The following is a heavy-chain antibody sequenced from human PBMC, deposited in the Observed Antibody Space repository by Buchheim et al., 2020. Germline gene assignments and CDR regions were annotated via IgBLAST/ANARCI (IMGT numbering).Heavy chain of an antibody. CDR2: ISSSSSYI. J-gene: IGHJ4*02. CDR3: ARERKDIVVGGGFDY. Sequence: EVQLVESGGGLVKPGGSLRLSCAASGFTFSSYSMNWVRQAPGKGLEWVSFISSSSSYIYYADSMKGRFTISRDNAKNSLYLQMNSLRAEDTAVYYCARERKDIVVGGGFDYWGQGTL. V-gene: IGHV3-21*01. CDR1: GFTFSSYS. D-gene: IGHD2-15*01.